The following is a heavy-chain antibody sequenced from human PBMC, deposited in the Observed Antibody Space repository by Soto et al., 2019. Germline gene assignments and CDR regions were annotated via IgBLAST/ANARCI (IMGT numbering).Heavy chain of an antibody. CDR1: GGTFNKFA. J-gene: IGHJ4*02. CDR3: ARSVGSGGVIGGFDF. V-gene: IGHV1-69*01. CDR2: IIPIFDSP. Sequence: QVQLVQPGAEVKKPGSAVRVSCKASGGTFNKFAMNWVRQAPGQGPEWMGGIIPIFDSPNYAQKFQGRVTISVDEATNTAYMALTGLRFEDTAVYYCARSVGSGGVIGGFDFWGQGTLVTVSS. D-gene: IGHD3-16*02.